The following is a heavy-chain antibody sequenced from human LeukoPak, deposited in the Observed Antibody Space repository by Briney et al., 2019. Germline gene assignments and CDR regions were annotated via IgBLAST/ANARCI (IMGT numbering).Heavy chain of an antibody. D-gene: IGHD5-18*01. CDR1: GFTFGDYA. CDR3: AKIREGGYSYGQEDFDY. V-gene: IGHV3-49*03. Sequence: GGSLRLSFTASGFTFGDYAMSWFRKAPGKGREWVGFIRGKAYGGTTEYAASVKGRFTISRDDSKSIAYLQMNSLKTEDTAVYYCAKIREGGYSYGQEDFDYWGQGTLVTVSS. CDR2: IRGKAYGGTT. J-gene: IGHJ4*02.